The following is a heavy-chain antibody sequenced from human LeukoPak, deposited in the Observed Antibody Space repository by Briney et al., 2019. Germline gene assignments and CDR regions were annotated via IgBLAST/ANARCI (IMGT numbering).Heavy chain of an antibody. CDR2: INYSGST. Sequence: PSETLSLTCTVSGGSISNSFYYWGWIRQPPGKGLEWIGSINYSGSTYYNPSLKSRVTISVDTSKNQFSLKLSSVTAADTAVYYCASQAFSRLRGPYFDYWGQGTLVTVSS. V-gene: IGHV4-39*01. J-gene: IGHJ4*02. CDR3: ASQAFSRLRGPYFDY. D-gene: IGHD4-17*01. CDR1: GGSISNSFYY.